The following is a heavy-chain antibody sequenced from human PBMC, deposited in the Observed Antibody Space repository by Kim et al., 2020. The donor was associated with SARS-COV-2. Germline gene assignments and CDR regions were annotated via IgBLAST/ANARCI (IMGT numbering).Heavy chain of an antibody. CDR3: ARLGSSGYDPDFDY. Sequence: SETLSLTCTVSGGSISSSSYYWGWIRQPPGKGLEWIGSIYYSGSTYYNPSLKSRVTISVDTSKNQFSLKLSSVTAADTAVYYCARLGSSGYDPDFDYWGQGTLVTVSS. CDR2: IYYSGST. V-gene: IGHV4-39*01. J-gene: IGHJ4*02. D-gene: IGHD5-12*01. CDR1: GGSISSSSYY.